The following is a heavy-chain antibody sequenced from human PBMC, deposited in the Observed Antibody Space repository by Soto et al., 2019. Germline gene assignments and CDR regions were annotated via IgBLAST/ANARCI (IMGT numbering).Heavy chain of an antibody. CDR1: GFTFSDYY. CDR3: ARDVDPHIATPGT. V-gene: IGHV3-11*01. CDR2: IGSSGSTI. D-gene: IGHD6-13*01. Sequence: NPGGSLRLSCAASGFTFSDYYMSWIRQAPGKGLEWVSYIGSSGSTIYYADSVKGRFTISRDNAKNSLYLQMNSLRAEDTAVYYCARDVDPHIATPGTWGQGALVTVS. J-gene: IGHJ5*02.